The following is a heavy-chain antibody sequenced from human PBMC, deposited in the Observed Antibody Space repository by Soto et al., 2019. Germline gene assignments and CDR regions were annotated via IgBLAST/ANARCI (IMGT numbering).Heavy chain of an antibody. Sequence: ASVKVSCKASGYTFTSYGISWVRQAPGQGLEWMGWISAYNGDTDYSQKLQDRVTMTTDTSTSTAYLELRNLRSDDTAVYFCARGASSLPGFHWGQGTLVTVSS. V-gene: IGHV1-18*01. CDR3: ARGASSLPGFH. J-gene: IGHJ4*02. D-gene: IGHD6-13*01. CDR1: GYTFTSYG. CDR2: ISAYNGDT.